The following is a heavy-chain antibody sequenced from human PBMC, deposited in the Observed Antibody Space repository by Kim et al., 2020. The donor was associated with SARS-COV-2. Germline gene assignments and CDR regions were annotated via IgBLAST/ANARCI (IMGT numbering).Heavy chain of an antibody. CDR3: AREGGASPGNTFDI. V-gene: IGHV3-30*04. D-gene: IGHD1-26*01. Sequence: GGSLRLSCAASAFTFSSYAMHWVRQAPGKGLEWVAFISYDGSAKFYADSVKGRFTISRDNSKNTLYLQMNSLRAEDTAVYYCAREGGASPGNTFDIWGQGTMVTVSS. CDR1: AFTFSSYA. J-gene: IGHJ3*02. CDR2: ISYDGSAK.